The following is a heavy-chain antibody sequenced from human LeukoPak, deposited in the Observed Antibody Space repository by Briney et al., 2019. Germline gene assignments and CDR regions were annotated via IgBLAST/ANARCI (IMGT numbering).Heavy chain of an antibody. J-gene: IGHJ4*02. CDR3: AKDVNYSPSGTFDY. Sequence: GRSLRLSCAASGFAFDDYAMHWVRQAPGKGLEWVSSISWNSGRMDYADSVKGRFTISRDNAKNSLYLQMNSLRVEDMALYYCAKDVNYSPSGTFDYWGQGTLVTVSS. CDR1: GFAFDDYA. V-gene: IGHV3-9*03. D-gene: IGHD3-10*01. CDR2: ISWNSGRM.